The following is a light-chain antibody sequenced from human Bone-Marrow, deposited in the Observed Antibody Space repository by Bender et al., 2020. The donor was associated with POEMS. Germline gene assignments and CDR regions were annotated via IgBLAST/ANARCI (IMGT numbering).Light chain of an antibody. CDR1: KVGDKY. CDR3: QAWDTSGLYV. Sequence: SYELTQPPSVSVSPGQTARITCSGDKVGDKYVCWYQQKAGQSPVLVIYQDKERPSGIPERFSGSNSGNTATLTISGIQAMDEADYFCQAWDTSGLYVFGTGTKVSVL. CDR2: QDK. V-gene: IGLV3-1*01. J-gene: IGLJ1*01.